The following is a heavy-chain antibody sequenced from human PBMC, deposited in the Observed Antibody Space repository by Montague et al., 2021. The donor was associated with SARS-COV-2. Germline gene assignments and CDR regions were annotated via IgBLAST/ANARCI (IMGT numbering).Heavy chain of an antibody. CDR1: GFSLSTSGVG. D-gene: IGHD2-2*03. Sequence: PALVKPTQTLTLTCTFSGFSLSTSGVGLGWIRQPPGKALEWLALIYWDDDKRYNPSLKSRLTITKDTSKNQVVLTMTNMNPGDTATYYCAHRPRMAWIAGGCFVPWGQGALVTVSS. CDR2: IYWDDDK. V-gene: IGHV2-5*02. CDR3: AHRPRMAWIAGGCFVP. J-gene: IGHJ5*02.